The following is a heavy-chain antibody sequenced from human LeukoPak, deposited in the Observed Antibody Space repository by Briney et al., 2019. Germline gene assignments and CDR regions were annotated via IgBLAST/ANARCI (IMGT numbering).Heavy chain of an antibody. CDR1: GFTFSGYY. J-gene: IGHJ3*02. Sequence: AGGSLRLSCAASGFTFSGYYMHWVRQAPGEGLEWVSDIGNAGDTNYPASVKSRFTISRENAKNSFYLQLNSLRAGDTAVYYCARGLRTGAFDIWGQGTMVTVSS. V-gene: IGHV3-13*01. CDR3: ARGLRTGAFDI. D-gene: IGHD5/OR15-5a*01. CDR2: IGNAGDT.